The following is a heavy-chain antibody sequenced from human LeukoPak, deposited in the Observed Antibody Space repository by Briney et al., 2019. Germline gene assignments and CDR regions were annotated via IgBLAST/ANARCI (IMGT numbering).Heavy chain of an antibody. Sequence: SETLSLTCTVSGGSISSSSYYWGWIRQPPGKGLEWIGSIYYSGSTYYNPSLKSRVTISVDTSKNQFSLKLSSVTAADTAVYYCARVGLIAAHQPADYWGQGTLVTVSS. V-gene: IGHV4-39*07. D-gene: IGHD6-6*01. CDR2: IYYSGST. CDR3: ARVGLIAAHQPADY. J-gene: IGHJ4*02. CDR1: GGSISSSSYY.